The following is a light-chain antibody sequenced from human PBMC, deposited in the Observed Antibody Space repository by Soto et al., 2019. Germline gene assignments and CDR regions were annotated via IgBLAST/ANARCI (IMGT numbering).Light chain of an antibody. V-gene: IGLV2-8*01. Sequence: QSALTQPPSASGSPGQSVTISCTGTSSDIGTYDYVSWYQHLPDKAPKLIIYEVSKRPSGVPDRFSGSKSGNTASLTVSGLQAEDEGDYYCCSYGGGNNFYVFGTGTKGTVL. CDR2: EVS. J-gene: IGLJ1*01. CDR3: CSYGGGNNFYV. CDR1: SSDIGTYDY.